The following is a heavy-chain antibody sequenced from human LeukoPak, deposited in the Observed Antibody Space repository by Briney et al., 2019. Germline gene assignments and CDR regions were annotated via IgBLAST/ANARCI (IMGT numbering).Heavy chain of an antibody. V-gene: IGHV3-30-3*01. J-gene: IGHJ4*02. CDR3: AKDIALTVAGGEFDY. CDR2: ISYDGSNK. D-gene: IGHD6-19*01. CDR1: GFTFSSYA. Sequence: GRSLRLSCAASGFTFSSYAMHWVRQAPGKGLEWVAVISYDGSNKYYADSVKGRFTISRDNSKNTLYLQMNSLRAEDTALYYCAKDIALTVAGGEFDYWGQGTLVTVSS.